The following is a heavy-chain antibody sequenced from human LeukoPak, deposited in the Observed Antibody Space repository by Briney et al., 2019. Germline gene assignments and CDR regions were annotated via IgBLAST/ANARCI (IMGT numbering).Heavy chain of an antibody. Sequence: GGSLRLSCAASGVTASSNYMSWGRQAPGEGLEWVSVIYSGGSTYYADSVKGRFTISRDNSKNTLYLQMNSLRAEDTAVYYWAREAIVGATTEYYLDYWGQGTLVTVSS. CDR2: IYSGGST. CDR1: GVTASSNY. J-gene: IGHJ4*02. CDR3: AREAIVGATTEYYLDY. D-gene: IGHD1-26*01. V-gene: IGHV3-53*01.